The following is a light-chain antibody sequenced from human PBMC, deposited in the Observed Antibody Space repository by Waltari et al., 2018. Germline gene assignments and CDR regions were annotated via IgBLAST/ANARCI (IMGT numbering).Light chain of an antibody. V-gene: IGLV2-8*01. CDR1: SSDVGGYNY. Sequence: QSALTQPPSAYGSPGQSVTISCTGTSSDVGGYNYVSWYQHHPGKAPKLMISEVNKRPSGVPDRFSGSKSGNTASLTVSGLQADDEADYYCTSYAGSHNWVFGGGTKLTVL. J-gene: IGLJ2*01. CDR3: TSYAGSHNWV. CDR2: EVN.